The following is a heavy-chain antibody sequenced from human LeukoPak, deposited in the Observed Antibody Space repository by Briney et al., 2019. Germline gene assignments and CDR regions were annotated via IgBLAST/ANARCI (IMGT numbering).Heavy chain of an antibody. CDR2: ISGSGGST. Sequence: GGSLRLSCAASGFTFSSYAMSWVRQAPGKGLEWVSAISGSGGSTYYADSVKGRFTISRDNSKNTLYLQMNSLKAEDTAVYYCAKTVVNVGAAVDYYYYGMDVWGQGTTVTVSS. V-gene: IGHV3-23*01. J-gene: IGHJ6*02. CDR1: GFTFSSYA. D-gene: IGHD6-13*01. CDR3: AKTVVNVGAAVDYYYYGMDV.